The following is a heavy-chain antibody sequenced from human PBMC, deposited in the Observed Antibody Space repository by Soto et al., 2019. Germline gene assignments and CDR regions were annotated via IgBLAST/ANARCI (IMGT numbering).Heavy chain of an antibody. V-gene: IGHV3-30-3*01. J-gene: IGHJ4*02. CDR1: GFTFSSYA. CDR2: ISYDGSNK. D-gene: IGHD4-17*01. CDR3: ARDNPLRSFDY. Sequence: QVQLVESGGGVVQPGRSLRLSCAASGFTFSSYAMHWVRKAPGKGLEWVAVISYDGSNKYYADSVKGRFTISRDNSKNTLYLQMNSLRAEDTAVYYCARDNPLRSFDYWGQGTLVTVSS.